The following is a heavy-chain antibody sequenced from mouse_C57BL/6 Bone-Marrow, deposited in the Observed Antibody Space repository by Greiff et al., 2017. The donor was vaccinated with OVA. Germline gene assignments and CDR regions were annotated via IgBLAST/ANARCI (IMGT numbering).Heavy chain of an antibody. J-gene: IGHJ4*01. Sequence: VQLKESGTVLARPGASVKMSCKTSGYTFTSYWMHWVKQRPGQGLEWIGAIYPGNSDTSYNQKFTGKAKLTAVTSASTAYMELSSLTNEDSAVYYCTRDGYYAYAMDYWGQGTSGTVSS. CDR1: GYTFTSYW. CDR3: TRDGYYAYAMDY. CDR2: IYPGNSDT. V-gene: IGHV1-5*01. D-gene: IGHD2-3*01.